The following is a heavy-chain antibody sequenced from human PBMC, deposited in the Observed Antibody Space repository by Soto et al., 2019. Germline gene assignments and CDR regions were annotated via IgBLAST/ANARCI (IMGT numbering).Heavy chain of an antibody. CDR3: ARGSWRYYDSSGYYYDY. CDR1: GYSISSGYY. CDR2: IYHGGST. Sequence: SETLSLTCAVYGYSISSGYYWGWLRQPPGKGLEWIGSIYHGGSTYYNPSLNSRVTISVDTSKNQFSLKQSSVTAADTAVYYCARGSWRYYDSSGYYYDYWGQGTLVTVSS. J-gene: IGHJ4*02. D-gene: IGHD3-22*01. V-gene: IGHV4-38-2*01.